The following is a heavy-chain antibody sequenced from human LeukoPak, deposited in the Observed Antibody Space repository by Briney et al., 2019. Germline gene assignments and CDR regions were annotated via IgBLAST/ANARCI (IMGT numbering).Heavy chain of an antibody. CDR2: IIPIFGTA. D-gene: IGHD4-17*01. CDR1: GGTFSSYA. J-gene: IGHJ5*02. CDR3: ARVEIDYGDYLDWFDP. Sequence: GSSVKVSCKASGGTFSSYAISWVRQAPGQGLEWMGGIIPIFGTANYAQKFQGRVTITADESTSTAYMELSSLRSEDTAVYYCARVEIDYGDYLDWFDPWGQGTLVTVSS. V-gene: IGHV1-69*01.